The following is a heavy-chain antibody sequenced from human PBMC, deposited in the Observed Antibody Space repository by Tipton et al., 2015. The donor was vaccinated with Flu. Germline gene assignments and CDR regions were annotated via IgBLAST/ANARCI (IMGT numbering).Heavy chain of an antibody. D-gene: IGHD1-20*01. CDR1: GGSFSGYY. J-gene: IGHJ6*02. Sequence: TLSLTCAVYGGSFSGYYWSWIRQPPGKGLEWIGEINHSGSTNYNPSLKSRVTISVDTSKNQFSLKLSSVTAADTAVYYCARERRYNWNPGGVYYYYGMDVWGQGTTVTVSS. CDR3: ARERRYNWNPGGVYYYYGMDV. V-gene: IGHV4-34*01. CDR2: INHSGST.